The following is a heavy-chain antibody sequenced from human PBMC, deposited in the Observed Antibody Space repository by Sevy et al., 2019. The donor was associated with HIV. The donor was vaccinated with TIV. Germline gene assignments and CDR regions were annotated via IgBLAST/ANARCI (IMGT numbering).Heavy chain of an antibody. V-gene: IGHV3-23*01. CDR3: AKGDRTFYGSDV. Sequence: GGSLRLSCTASGFTFRTYAMSWVRQAPGKGLEWVSAISGSGGSTYYADSLKGRFTIFRDNSKNTLSLQMNSLRAEDTAVYYCAKGDRTFYGSDVWGQGTTVTVSS. CDR1: GFTFRTYA. CDR2: ISGSGGST. D-gene: IGHD2-15*01. J-gene: IGHJ6*02.